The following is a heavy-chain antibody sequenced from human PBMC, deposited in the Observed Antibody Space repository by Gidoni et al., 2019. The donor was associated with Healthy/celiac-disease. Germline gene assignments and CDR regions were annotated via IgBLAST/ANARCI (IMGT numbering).Heavy chain of an antibody. CDR1: GFTISSYG. J-gene: IGHJ4*02. CDR2: ISYDGSNK. CDR3: AKSRDDRSGYYSPFDY. Sequence: QVQLVESGGGVVPPGRSLRLACAASGFTISSYGMHWVRQAPGKGLECVAVISYDGSNKYYADSVKGRFTISRDNSKNTLYLQMNSLRAEDTAVYYCAKSRDDRSGYYSPFDYWGQGTLVTVSS. V-gene: IGHV3-30*18. D-gene: IGHD3-22*01.